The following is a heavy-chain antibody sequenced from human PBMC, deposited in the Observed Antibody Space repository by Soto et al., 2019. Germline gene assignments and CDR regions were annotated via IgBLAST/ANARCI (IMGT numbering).Heavy chain of an antibody. Sequence: SETLSLTCAVYGGSFSGYYWSWIRQPPGKGLEWIGEINHSGSTNYNPPLKSRVTISVDTSKNQFSLKLSSVTAADTAVYYCARGLYYDILTGTGGWFDPWGQGTLVTVSS. CDR1: GGSFSGYY. CDR3: ARGLYYDILTGTGGWFDP. CDR2: INHSGST. V-gene: IGHV4-34*01. D-gene: IGHD3-9*01. J-gene: IGHJ5*02.